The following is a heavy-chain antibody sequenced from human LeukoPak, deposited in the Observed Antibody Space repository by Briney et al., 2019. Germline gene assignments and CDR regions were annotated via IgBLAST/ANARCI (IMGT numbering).Heavy chain of an antibody. CDR2: IFSSGAT. CDR3: ARLYYPDRGQWYYYDS. Sequence: SETLSLTCTVVGDSMDVYYWTWLRQAPGKGLEWIGYIFSSGATNYNRSLKSRVTILIDTSKKNFSLTLKSVTAADTAIYYCARLYYPDRGQWYYYDSWGQGILVTVSS. D-gene: IGHD3-16*01. V-gene: IGHV4-59*01. CDR1: GDSMDVYY. J-gene: IGHJ4*02.